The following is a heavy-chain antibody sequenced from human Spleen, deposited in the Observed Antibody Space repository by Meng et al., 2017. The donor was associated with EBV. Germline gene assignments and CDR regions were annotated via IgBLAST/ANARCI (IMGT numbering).Heavy chain of an antibody. CDR3: ARLATSLAATGTA. CDR1: GYTFTTYA. J-gene: IGHJ4*02. CDR2: INTNTGNP. D-gene: IGHD6-13*01. Sequence: QVQLLQSGSELKNPGASVKVSCNASGYTFTTYALNWVRQAPGQGLEWMGWINTNTGNPTYAQGFTGRFVFSLDTSLSTTYLQISSLKAEDTAIYYCARLATSLAATGTAWGQGTLVTVSS. V-gene: IGHV7-4-1*02.